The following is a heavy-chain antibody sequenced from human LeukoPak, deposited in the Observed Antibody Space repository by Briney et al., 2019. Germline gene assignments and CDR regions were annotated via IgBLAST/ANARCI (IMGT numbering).Heavy chain of an antibody. D-gene: IGHD3-22*01. CDR3: AKDPTHFRVWDDYDNTRLNY. J-gene: IGHJ4*02. Sequence: HAGGSLRLSCAASGFTFRSYGMHWVRQAPGKGLEWVAFIRYDGNNKYYADSVKGRFTISRDNSKNTVYLQMNSLRAEDTAVYYCAKDPTHFRVWDDYDNTRLNYWGQGTLVPVSS. CDR1: GFTFRSYG. CDR2: IRYDGNNK. V-gene: IGHV3-30*02.